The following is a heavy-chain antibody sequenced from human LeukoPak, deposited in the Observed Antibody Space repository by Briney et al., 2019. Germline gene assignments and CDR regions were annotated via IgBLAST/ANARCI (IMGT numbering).Heavy chain of an antibody. D-gene: IGHD3-3*01. Sequence: SETLSLTCTVSGGSIIGYYWNWIRQPPGKGLDWIGYIYHSGSTNYNPSLKSRVTISVDTSKTQISLKLRAVTAADTAVYYCARSRVWSDYWGYFDYWGQGTLVTVSS. V-gene: IGHV4-59*01. CDR1: GGSIIGYY. CDR3: ARSRVWSDYWGYFDY. CDR2: IYHSGST. J-gene: IGHJ4*02.